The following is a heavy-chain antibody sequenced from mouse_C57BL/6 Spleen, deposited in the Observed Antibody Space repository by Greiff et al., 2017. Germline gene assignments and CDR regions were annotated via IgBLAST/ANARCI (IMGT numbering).Heavy chain of an antibody. Sequence: QVQLQQPGAELVKPGASVKLSCKASGYTFTSYWMHWVKQRPGRGLEWIGRIDPNSGGTKYNEKFKSKATLTVDKPSSTAYMQLSSLTSEYSAVEYCARRGYGSSLWFAYWGQGTLVTVSA. CDR3: ARRGYGSSLWFAY. J-gene: IGHJ3*01. CDR1: GYTFTSYW. V-gene: IGHV1-72*01. CDR2: IDPNSGGT. D-gene: IGHD1-1*01.